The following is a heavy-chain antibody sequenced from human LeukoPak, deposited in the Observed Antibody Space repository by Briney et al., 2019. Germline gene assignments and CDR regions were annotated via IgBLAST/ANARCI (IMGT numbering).Heavy chain of an antibody. D-gene: IGHD3-22*01. CDR2: IYYGGST. J-gene: IGHJ5*02. Sequence: SETLSLTCTVSGGSISSSNYYWGWIRQPPGKGLEWIGSIYYGGSTYYNPSLKSRVTISVDTSKNQFSLQLNSVTPEDTAVYYCARDLASEYYYDSSGPNWFDPWGQGTLATVSS. V-gene: IGHV4-39*02. CDR1: GGSISSSNYY. CDR3: ARDLASEYYYDSSGPNWFDP.